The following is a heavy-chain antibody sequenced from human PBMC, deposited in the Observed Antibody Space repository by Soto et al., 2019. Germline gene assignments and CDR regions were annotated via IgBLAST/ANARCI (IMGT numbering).Heavy chain of an antibody. D-gene: IGHD3-10*01. J-gene: IGHJ5*02. CDR1: GFTFSNAW. CDR3: TTSNVLLWFGEWRREHPFDP. CDR2: IKSKTDGGTT. V-gene: IGHV3-15*01. Sequence: GGSLRLSCAASGFTFSNAWMSWVRQAPGKGLEWVGRIKSKTDGGTTDYAAPVKGRFTISRDDSKNTLYLQMNSLKTEDTAVYYCTTSNVLLWFGEWRREHPFDPWGQGTLVTVSS.